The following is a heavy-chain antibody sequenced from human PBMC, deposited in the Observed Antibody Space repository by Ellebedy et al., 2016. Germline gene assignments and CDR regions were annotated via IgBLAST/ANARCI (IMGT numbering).Heavy chain of an antibody. V-gene: IGHV3-53*01. Sequence: GGSLTLSXVVSGFSVSRHYMTWVRQAQGKGLDWVSIIYTAGDSYYAASVKGRFTVSRDKSKNIFYLQMNSLRADDTAVYFCARFLEDNSDGFDVWGLGTRVTVSS. J-gene: IGHJ3*01. CDR1: GFSVSRHY. CDR3: ARFLEDNSDGFDV. CDR2: IYTAGDS. D-gene: IGHD5-24*01.